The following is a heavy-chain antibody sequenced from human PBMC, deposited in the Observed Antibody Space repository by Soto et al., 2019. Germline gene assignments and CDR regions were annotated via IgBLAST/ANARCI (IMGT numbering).Heavy chain of an antibody. J-gene: IGHJ1*01. CDR3: ARVRNNSSSQRVLQH. CDR1: GYTFTGYY. Sequence: ASVKVSCKASGYTFTGYYMHWVRQAPGQGLECMGWINPNSGGTNYAQKFQGRVTMTRXTXXSXXXMXLXXLRSDDTAVYYCARVRNNSSSQRVLQHWGQGTLVTVSA. D-gene: IGHD6-6*01. CDR2: INPNSGGT. V-gene: IGHV1-2*02.